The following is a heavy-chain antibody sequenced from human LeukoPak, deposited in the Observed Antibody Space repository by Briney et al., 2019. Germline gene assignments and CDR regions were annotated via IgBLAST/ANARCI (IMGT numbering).Heavy chain of an antibody. D-gene: IGHD2-8*02. CDR3: AKVLVGYTYYFEY. J-gene: IGHJ4*02. Sequence: GGSLRLSCAASGFTFSSYAMGWVRQAPGKGLEWVSAIGGSGGSTYYADSVKGRFTISRDNSKNTLYLQMNSLRAEDTAVYYCAKVLVGYTYYFEYWGQGTLVTVSS. CDR1: GFTFSSYA. V-gene: IGHV3-23*01. CDR2: IGGSGGST.